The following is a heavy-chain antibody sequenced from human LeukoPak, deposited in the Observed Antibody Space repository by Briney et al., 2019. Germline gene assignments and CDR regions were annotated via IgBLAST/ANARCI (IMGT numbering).Heavy chain of an antibody. J-gene: IGHJ4*02. D-gene: IGHD3-22*01. V-gene: IGHV4-34*01. CDR1: GGSITSGCIY. Sequence: SQTLSLTCTVSGGSITSGCIYWIRHPHPPGQELKGVVETNHSGITNSNPFLRGGITISVDTSKNQFSLKLSSVTAADTAVYYCARGHNSHYYDSSGYPPHFDYWGQGTLVTVSS. CDR2: TNHSGIT. CDR3: ARGHNSHYYDSSGYPPHFDY.